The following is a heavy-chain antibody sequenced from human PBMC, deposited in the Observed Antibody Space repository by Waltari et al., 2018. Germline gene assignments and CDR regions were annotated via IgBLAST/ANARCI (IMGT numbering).Heavy chain of an antibody. CDR1: GYSFTSYS. CDR3: ARRGDYYGSGSDGFDY. J-gene: IGHJ4*02. D-gene: IGHD3-10*01. V-gene: IGHV5-51*01. CDR2: IYPGDSDT. Sequence: DVQLVQSGAVLKNPGESLYIYCKGSGYSFTSYSIGWVPHMPGKGLELMGIIYPGDSDTRYRPSCQGQVTISAEKSISTAYLQWSSLKASDTAMYYCARRGDYYGSGSDGFDYWGQGTLVTVSS.